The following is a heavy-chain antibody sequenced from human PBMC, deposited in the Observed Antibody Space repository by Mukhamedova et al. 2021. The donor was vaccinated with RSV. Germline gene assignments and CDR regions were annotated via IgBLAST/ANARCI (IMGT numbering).Heavy chain of an antibody. V-gene: IGHV4-34*01. CDR2: SGST. D-gene: IGHD1-26*01. J-gene: IGHJ5*02. Sequence: SGSTNYNPSLKSRVTISVDTSKNQFSLKLSSVTAADTAVYYCARVGTDDGGATPDWFDPWGQGTLVTVSS. CDR3: ARVGTDDGGATPDWFDP.